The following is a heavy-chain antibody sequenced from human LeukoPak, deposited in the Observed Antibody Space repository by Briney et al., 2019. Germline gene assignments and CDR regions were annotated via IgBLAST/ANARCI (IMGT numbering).Heavy chain of an antibody. J-gene: IGHJ6*02. Sequence: SETLSLTCTVSGGFISSSSYYWGWIRQPPGKGLEWIGRIYYSGSTYYNPSLKSRVTISVDTSKNQFSLKLSSVTAADTAVYYCARRGNYYYGMDVWGQGTTVTVSS. CDR1: GGFISSSSYY. CDR3: ARRGNYYYGMDV. CDR2: IYYSGST. V-gene: IGHV4-39*01.